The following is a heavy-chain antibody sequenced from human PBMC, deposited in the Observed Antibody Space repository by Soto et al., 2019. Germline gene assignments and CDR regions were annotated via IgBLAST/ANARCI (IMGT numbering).Heavy chain of an antibody. CDR1: GFAVSSYY. V-gene: IGHV3-66*01. D-gene: IGHD6-13*01. J-gene: IGHJ2*01. CDR2: IYSSGTT. CDR3: ARDVSQHWYFDL. Sequence: EVQLVESGGDLVQPGGSLRLSCVASGFAVSSYYMSWVRQAPGKGLEWVSLIYSSGTTKDKDSVEGRFVISRDNSKITLYLQMNSLRAEDTGTYYCARDVSQHWYFDLWGRGTLVIVSS.